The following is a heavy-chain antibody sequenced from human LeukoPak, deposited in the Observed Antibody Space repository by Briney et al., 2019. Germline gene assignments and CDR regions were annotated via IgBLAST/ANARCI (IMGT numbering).Heavy chain of an antibody. J-gene: IGHJ1*01. CDR3: ARVSPSRLYFQH. CDR2: ISSSGSTT. V-gene: IGHV3-48*03. CDR1: GFTFSSYE. Sequence: PGGSLRLSCAASGFTFSSYEMNWVRQAPGKGLEWVSYISSSGSTTYYADSVKGRFTISRDNAKNSLYLQMNSLRAEDTAVYYCARVSPSRLYFQHWGQGTLVTVSS.